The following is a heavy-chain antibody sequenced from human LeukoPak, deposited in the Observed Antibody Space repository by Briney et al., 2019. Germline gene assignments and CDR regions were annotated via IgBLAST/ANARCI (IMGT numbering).Heavy chain of an antibody. CDR2: ISYDGSNK. Sequence: GGSLRLSCAASGFTFSSYAMYWVRQAPGKGLEWVAVISYDGSNKYYAASVKGRFTISRDSFNNTLYLHLSTLRADDTAVYYCVRNGAIVPLYYFDYWGLGTLVIVSS. CDR1: GFTFSSYA. D-gene: IGHD2/OR15-2a*01. V-gene: IGHV3-30*07. CDR3: VRNGAIVPLYYFDY. J-gene: IGHJ4*02.